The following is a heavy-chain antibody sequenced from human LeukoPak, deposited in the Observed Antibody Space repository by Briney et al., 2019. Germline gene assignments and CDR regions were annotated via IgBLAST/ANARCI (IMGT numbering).Heavy chain of an antibody. CDR1: PDIFSGYA. CDR3: ARERRCSAGSCYAADLDS. Sequence: ASVKVSCKTSPDIFSGYAINWVRQAPGQGLEWMGRIIPLTGVVNYGQKLQTRVTISADKSTSTAYMEVSSLRFEDTAVYFCARERRCSAGSCYAADLDSWGQGTLVTVSS. D-gene: IGHD2-15*01. J-gene: IGHJ4*02. V-gene: IGHV1-69*04. CDR2: IIPLTGVV.